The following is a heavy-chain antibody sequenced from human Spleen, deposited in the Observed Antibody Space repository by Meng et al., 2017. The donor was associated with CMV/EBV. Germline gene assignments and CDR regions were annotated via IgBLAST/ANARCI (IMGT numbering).Heavy chain of an antibody. CDR1: GYTFTGYY. CDR2: INPSGGST. CDR3: ARTPPPGYFDWSIDY. Sequence: ASVKVSCKASGYTFTGYYMHWVRQAPGQGLEWMGIINPSGGSTSYAQKFQGRVTMTRDTSTSTVYMELSSLRSEDTAVYYCARTPPPGYFDWSIDYWGQGTLVTVSS. J-gene: IGHJ4*02. V-gene: IGHV1-46*01. D-gene: IGHD3-9*01.